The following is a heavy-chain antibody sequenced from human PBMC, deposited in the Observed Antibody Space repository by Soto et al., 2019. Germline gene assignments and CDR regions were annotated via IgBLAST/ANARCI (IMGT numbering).Heavy chain of an antibody. CDR2: TYYRSKWYN. D-gene: IGHD6-6*01. J-gene: IGHJ4*02. V-gene: IGHV6-1*01. Sequence: PSQTLSLTCAISGDSVSSNSAAWNWIRQSPSRGLEWLGRTYYRSKWYNDYAVSVKSRITINPATSKNQFSLQLNSVTPEGTAVYYCARVLLSSLASPYYFDYWGQGTLVTVSS. CDR3: ARVLLSSLASPYYFDY. CDR1: GDSVSSNSAA.